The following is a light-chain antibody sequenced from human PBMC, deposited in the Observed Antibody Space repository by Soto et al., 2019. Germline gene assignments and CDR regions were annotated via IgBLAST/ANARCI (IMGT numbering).Light chain of an antibody. CDR1: QDIRSW. CDR2: VAS. V-gene: IGKV1-12*01. J-gene: IGKJ1*01. Sequence: DIQMTQSPSSVSASVGDKVTITCRASQDIRSWLAWYQQKPGNAPKLLIYVASNLQSGVPSRFSGRGSGTDFTLTISSLQPEDFATYYCLHTDSFPWTFGQGTKVEIK. CDR3: LHTDSFPWT.